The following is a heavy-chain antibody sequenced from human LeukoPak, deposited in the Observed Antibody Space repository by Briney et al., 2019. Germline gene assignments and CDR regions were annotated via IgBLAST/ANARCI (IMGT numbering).Heavy chain of an antibody. V-gene: IGHV4-59*08. J-gene: IGHJ2*01. CDR3: ARRGHSSHGYWYFDL. D-gene: IGHD6-13*01. CDR2: IYYSGST. Sequence: SETLSLTCTVSGGSISSYYWSWIRQPPGKGLEWIGYIYYSGSTNYNPSLKSRVTISVDTSKNQFSLKLSSVTAADTAVYYCARRGHSSHGYWYFDLWGRGTLVTVSS. CDR1: GGSISSYY.